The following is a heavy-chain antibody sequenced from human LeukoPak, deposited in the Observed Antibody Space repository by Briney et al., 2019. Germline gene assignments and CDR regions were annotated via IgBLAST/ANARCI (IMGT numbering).Heavy chain of an antibody. CDR3: AKDSIRDCSGGSCYSEGYYYYGMDV. D-gene: IGHD2-15*01. Sequence: GGSLRLSCAASGFTFSSYTLHWVRQAPGKGLEWVAIMSHDVNIKFYADSVRGRFTISRDNSKNTLYLQMNSLRAEDTAVYYCAKDSIRDCSGGSCYSEGYYYYGMDVWGQGTTVTVSS. V-gene: IGHV3-30-3*01. CDR2: MSHDVNIK. J-gene: IGHJ6*02. CDR1: GFTFSSYT.